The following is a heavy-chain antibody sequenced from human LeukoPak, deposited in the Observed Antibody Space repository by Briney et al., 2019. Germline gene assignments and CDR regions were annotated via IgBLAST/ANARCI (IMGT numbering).Heavy chain of an antibody. D-gene: IGHD2-15*01. V-gene: IGHV3-30*18. CDR1: GFTFSSYG. CDR2: ISYDGSNK. CDR3: AKEGRSFDI. Sequence: GRSLRPSCAASGFTFSSYGMHWVRQAPGKGLEWVAVISYDGSNKYYADSVKGRFTISRDNAKNSLYLQMNSLRAEDTAVYYCAKEGRSFDIWGQGTMVTVSS. J-gene: IGHJ3*02.